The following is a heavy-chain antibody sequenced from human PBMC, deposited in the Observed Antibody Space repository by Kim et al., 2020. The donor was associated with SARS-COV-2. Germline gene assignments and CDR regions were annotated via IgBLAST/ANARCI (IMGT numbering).Heavy chain of an antibody. V-gene: IGHV4-34*01. CDR2: INHSGST. J-gene: IGHJ6*01. CDR1: GGSFSGYY. Sequence: SETLSLTCAVYGGSFSGYYWSWIRQPPGKGLEWIGEINHSGSTNYNPSLKSRVTISVDTSKNQFSLKLSSVTTADTAGYYCARGRGLWFGGPSRVYGLDV. D-gene: IGHD3-10*01. CDR3: ARGRGLWFGGPSRVYGLDV.